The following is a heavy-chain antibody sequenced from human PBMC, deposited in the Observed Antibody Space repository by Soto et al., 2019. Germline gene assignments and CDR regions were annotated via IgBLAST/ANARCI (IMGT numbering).Heavy chain of an antibody. D-gene: IGHD4-4*01. Sequence: GGALRLFWGASGFTFGSYSVNWVRQAPGKGLEWVSSISSSSSYIYYAASVRGRFTISRDNAKNSLYLQMNSLRAEDTAVYYCASRTLLQYDYYYYGMDVWGQGTTVTVSS. J-gene: IGHJ6*02. CDR3: ASRTLLQYDYYYYGMDV. CDR1: GFTFGSYS. CDR2: ISSSSSYI. V-gene: IGHV3-21*01.